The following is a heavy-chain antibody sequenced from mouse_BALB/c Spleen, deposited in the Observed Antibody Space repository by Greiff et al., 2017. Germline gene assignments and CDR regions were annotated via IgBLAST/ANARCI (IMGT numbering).Heavy chain of an antibody. CDR2: ISDGGSYT. J-gene: IGHJ3*01. Sequence: DVKLQESGGGLVKPGGSLKLSCAASGFTFSDYYMYWVRQTPEKRLEWVATISDGGSYTYYPDSVKGRFTISRDNAKNNLYLQMSSLKSEDTAMYYCARGIYYGNYVPFAYWGQGTLVTVSA. CDR1: GFTFSDYY. V-gene: IGHV5-4*02. D-gene: IGHD2-1*01. CDR3: ARGIYYGNYVPFAY.